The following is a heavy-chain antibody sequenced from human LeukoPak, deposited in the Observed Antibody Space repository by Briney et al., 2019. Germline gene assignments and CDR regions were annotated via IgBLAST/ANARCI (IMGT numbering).Heavy chain of an antibody. Sequence: SSETLSLTCTVSGGSISSSSYYWGWIRQPPGKGLEWIGSIYYSGSTYYNPSLKSRVTISVDTSKNQFSLKLSSVTAADTAVYYCARSAKIYYMGVWGKGTTVTVSS. J-gene: IGHJ6*03. CDR2: IYYSGST. CDR1: GGSISSSSYY. CDR3: ARSAKIYYMGV. V-gene: IGHV4-39*07.